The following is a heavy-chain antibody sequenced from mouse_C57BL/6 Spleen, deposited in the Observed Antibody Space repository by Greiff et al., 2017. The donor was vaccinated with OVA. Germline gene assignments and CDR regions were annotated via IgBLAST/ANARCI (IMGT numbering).Heavy chain of an antibody. J-gene: IGHJ2*01. CDR1: GYAFSSSW. D-gene: IGHD3-2*02. Sequence: QVQLQQSGPELVKPGASVKISCKASGYAFSSSWMNWVKQRPGKGLEWIGRIYPGDGDTNYNGKFKGKATLTADKSSSTAYMQLSSLTSEDSAVYFCARDSSGAGGYFDYWGQGTTLTVSS. CDR3: ARDSSGAGGYFDY. CDR2: IYPGDGDT. V-gene: IGHV1-82*01.